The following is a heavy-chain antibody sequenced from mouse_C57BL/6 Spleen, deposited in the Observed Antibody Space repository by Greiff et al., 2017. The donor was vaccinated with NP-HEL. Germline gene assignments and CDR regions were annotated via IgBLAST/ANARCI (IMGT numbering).Heavy chain of an antibody. V-gene: IGHV3-6*01. J-gene: IGHJ2*01. CDR3: ARGTTAPFDY. CDR2: ISYDGSN. CDR1: GYSITSGYY. Sequence: EVQLQQSGPGLVKPSQSLSLTCSVTGYSITSGYYWNWIRQFPGNKLEWMGYISYDGSNNYNPSLKNRISITRDTSKNQFFLKLNSVTTEDTATYYCARGTTAPFDYWGQGTTLTVSS. D-gene: IGHD1-2*01.